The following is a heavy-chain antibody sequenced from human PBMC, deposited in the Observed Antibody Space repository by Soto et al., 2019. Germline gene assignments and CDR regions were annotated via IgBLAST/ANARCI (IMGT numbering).Heavy chain of an antibody. CDR1: GFTFSSYA. Sequence: GGSLRLSCAASGFTFSSYAMHWVRQAPGKGLEWVAVISYDGSNKYYADSVKGRFTISRDNSKNTLYLQMNSLRAEDTAVYYCARESRYCSGGSCYSPFDYWGQGTLVTVSS. J-gene: IGHJ4*02. V-gene: IGHV3-30-3*01. CDR2: ISYDGSNK. D-gene: IGHD2-15*01. CDR3: ARESRYCSGGSCYSPFDY.